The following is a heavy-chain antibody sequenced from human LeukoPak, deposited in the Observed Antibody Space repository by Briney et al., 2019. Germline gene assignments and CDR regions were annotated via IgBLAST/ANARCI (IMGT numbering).Heavy chain of an antibody. CDR1: GFTFSSYG. D-gene: IGHD4-23*01. J-gene: IGHJ3*02. CDR2: IWYDGSNK. V-gene: IGHV3-33*01. CDR3: ARADYGGNVDAFDI. Sequence: GGSLRLSCAASGFTFSSYGMHWVRQAPGKGLEWVAVIWYDGSNKYYADFVKGRFTTSRDNSKNTLYLQMNSLRAEDTAVYYCARADYGGNVDAFDIWGQGTMVTVSS.